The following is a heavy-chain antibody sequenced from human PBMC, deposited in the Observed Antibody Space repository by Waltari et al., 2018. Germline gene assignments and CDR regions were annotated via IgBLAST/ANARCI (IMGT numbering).Heavy chain of an antibody. Sequence: QLQLQESGPGLVKPSETLSLTCTVSGGSISSSSYYWGWIRQPPGKGLEWIGSFYYSGSTYYNPSLKSRVTISVDTSKNQFSLKLSSVTAADTAVYYCARVSRRGYDLDYWGQGTLVTVSS. CDR3: ARVSRRGYDLDY. CDR1: GGSISSSSYY. J-gene: IGHJ4*02. V-gene: IGHV4-39*07. CDR2: FYYSGST. D-gene: IGHD5-12*01.